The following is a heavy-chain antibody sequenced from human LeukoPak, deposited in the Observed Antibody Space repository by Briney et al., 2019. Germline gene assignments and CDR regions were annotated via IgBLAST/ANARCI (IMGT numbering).Heavy chain of an antibody. D-gene: IGHD3-22*01. CDR2: IYTSGST. CDR1: GGSISSGSYY. CDR3: ARALGNTYYYDSSASDAFDI. V-gene: IGHV4-61*02. J-gene: IGHJ3*02. Sequence: SETLSLTCTVSGGSISSGSYYWSWIRQPAGKGLEWIGRIYTSGSTNYNPSLKSRVTISVDTSKNQFSLELSSVTAADTAVYYCARALGNTYYYDSSASDAFDIWGQGTMVTVSS.